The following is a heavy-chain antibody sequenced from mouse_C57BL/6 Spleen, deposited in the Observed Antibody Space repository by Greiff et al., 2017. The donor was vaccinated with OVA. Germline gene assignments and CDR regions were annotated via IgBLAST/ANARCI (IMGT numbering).Heavy chain of an antibody. CDR3: ARETGTTYFDV. J-gene: IGHJ1*03. V-gene: IGHV3-6*01. D-gene: IGHD4-1*01. CDR2: ISYDGSN. Sequence: EVKLMESGPGLVKPSQSLSLTCSVTGYSITSGYYWNWIRQFPGNKLEWMGYISYDGSNNYNPSLKNRISITRDTSKNQFFLKLNSVTTEDTATYYCARETGTTYFDVWGTGTTVTVSS. CDR1: GYSITSGYY.